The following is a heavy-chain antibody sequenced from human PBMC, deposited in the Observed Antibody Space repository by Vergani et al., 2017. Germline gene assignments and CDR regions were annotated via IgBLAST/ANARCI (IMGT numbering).Heavy chain of an antibody. Sequence: EVQLVETGGGLIQPGGSLRLSCAASGFTVSSNYMSWVRQAPGKGLEWVSVIYSGGSTYYADSVKGRFTISRDNSKNTLYLQMNSLRAEDTAVYYCARDVWERPDAFDIWGQGTMVTVSS. CDR1: GFTVSSNY. J-gene: IGHJ3*02. D-gene: IGHD1-26*01. V-gene: IGHV3-53*02. CDR3: ARDVWERPDAFDI. CDR2: IYSGGST.